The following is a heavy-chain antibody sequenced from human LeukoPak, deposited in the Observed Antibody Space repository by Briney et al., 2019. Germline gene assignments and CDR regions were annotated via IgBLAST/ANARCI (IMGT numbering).Heavy chain of an antibody. CDR2: ISSSGSTI. Sequence: GGSLRLSCAASGFTFSSYAMSWIRQAPGKGLEWVSYISSSGSTIYYADSVKGRFTISRDNAKNSLYLQMNSLRAEDTAVYYCAKDDLRRGIYYYYGMDVWGQGTTVTVSS. CDR1: GFTFSSYA. CDR3: AKDDLRRGIYYYYGMDV. J-gene: IGHJ6*02. V-gene: IGHV3-11*01. D-gene: IGHD3-10*01.